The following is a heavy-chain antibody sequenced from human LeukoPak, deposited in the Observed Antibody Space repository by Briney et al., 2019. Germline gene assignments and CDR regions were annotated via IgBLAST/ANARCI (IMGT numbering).Heavy chain of an antibody. CDR1: GFTFDDYA. D-gene: IGHD3-9*01. CDR2: ISWNSGSI. V-gene: IGHV3-9*01. J-gene: IGHJ3*02. CDR3: AKDKGGYDILTGYNAFDI. Sequence: GRSLRLSCAASGFTFDDYAMHWVRQAPGKGLERVSGISWNSGSIGYADSVKGRFTISRDNAKNSLYLQMNSLRAEDTALYYCAKDKGGYDILTGYNAFDIWGQGTMVTVSS.